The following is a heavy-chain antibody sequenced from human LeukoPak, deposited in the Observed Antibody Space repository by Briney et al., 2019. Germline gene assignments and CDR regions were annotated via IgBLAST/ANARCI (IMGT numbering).Heavy chain of an antibody. V-gene: IGHV4-4*02. CDR2: IYHSGCT. Sequence: SGTLSLTCAVSGGSISSSNWWSWVRQPPGKGRESIGEIYHSGCTNYNPSLKSRVTISVDKSKNQFSLKLSSVTAADTAVYYCARVVVVVAATRAHYYYYYGMDVWGQGTTVTVSS. J-gene: IGHJ6*02. CDR1: GGSISSSNW. D-gene: IGHD2-15*01. CDR3: ARVVVVVAATRAHYYYYYGMDV.